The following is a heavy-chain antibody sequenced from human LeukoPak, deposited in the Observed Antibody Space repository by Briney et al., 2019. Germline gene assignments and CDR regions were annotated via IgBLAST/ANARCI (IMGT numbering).Heavy chain of an antibody. Sequence: GESLKISCKGSGYRFTSYWIGWVSQMPGKGLEWMVMIYPGDSDTRYSPSFQGQVTISADKSISTAYLQWSSLKASDTAMYYCARRWTNYGGRYDYWGQGTLVTVSS. V-gene: IGHV5-51*01. J-gene: IGHJ4*02. D-gene: IGHD4-17*01. CDR1: GYRFTSYW. CDR2: IYPGDSDT. CDR3: ARRWTNYGGRYDY.